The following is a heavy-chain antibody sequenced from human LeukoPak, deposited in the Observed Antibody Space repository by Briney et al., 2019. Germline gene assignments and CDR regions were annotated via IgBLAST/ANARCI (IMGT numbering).Heavy chain of an antibody. D-gene: IGHD2-2*02. Sequence: SETLSLTCTVSGGSISSSSYYWGWIRQPPGKGLEWIGSIYYSGSTYYNPSLKSRVTISVDTSKNQFSLKLSSVTAADTAVYYCARDWRDIVVVPAAISGSGNNWFDPWGQGTLVTVSS. CDR3: ARDWRDIVVVPAAISGSGNNWFDP. J-gene: IGHJ5*02. CDR2: IYYSGST. CDR1: GGSISSSSYY. V-gene: IGHV4-39*07.